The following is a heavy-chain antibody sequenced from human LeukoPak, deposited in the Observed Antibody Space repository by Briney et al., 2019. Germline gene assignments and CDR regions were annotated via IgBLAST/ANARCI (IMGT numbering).Heavy chain of an antibody. D-gene: IGHD4-17*01. CDR1: GFTFSSYS. Sequence: PGGSLRLSCAASGFTFSSYSMNWVRQAPGKGLEWVSSISSSSSYIYYAASVKGRFTISRDNAKNSLYLQMNSLRAEDTAVYCCARDDYGDINYMDVWGKGTTVTVSS. CDR3: ARDDYGDINYMDV. J-gene: IGHJ6*03. V-gene: IGHV3-21*01. CDR2: ISSSSSYI.